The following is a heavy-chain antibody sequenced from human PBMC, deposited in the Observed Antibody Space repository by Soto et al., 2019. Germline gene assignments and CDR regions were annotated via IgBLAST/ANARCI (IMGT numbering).Heavy chain of an antibody. V-gene: IGHV4-39*01. Sequence: SETLSLTCAVSGVSIHNSHSFWGWIRQPPGKGLEFIANVYYSGGAHYNPSFKSRVTISVDTATNQVSLRMRSVTAADTAVYFCGRVVEGATRHTDFDSWGQGTLVTVSS. CDR3: GRVVEGATRHTDFDS. CDR2: VYYSGGA. D-gene: IGHD2-21*01. CDR1: GVSIHNSHSF. J-gene: IGHJ5*01.